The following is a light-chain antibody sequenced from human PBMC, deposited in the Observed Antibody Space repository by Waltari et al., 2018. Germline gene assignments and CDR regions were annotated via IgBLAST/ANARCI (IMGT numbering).Light chain of an antibody. CDR2: QST. Sequence: SYELTQPPSVSVSPGQTASITCSGHKMGDKFACWYQQKPGQSPVLVIYQSTKRPSGIPGRCSAANSRNTATLTISGTQAMDEADYYCQAWDTITGGVFGGGTKLTVL. V-gene: IGLV3-1*01. CDR1: KMGDKF. J-gene: IGLJ2*01. CDR3: QAWDTITGGV.